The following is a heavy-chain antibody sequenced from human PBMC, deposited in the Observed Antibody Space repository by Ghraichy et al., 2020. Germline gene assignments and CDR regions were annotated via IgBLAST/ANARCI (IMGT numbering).Heavy chain of an antibody. D-gene: IGHD3-22*01. CDR3: AVGYDSRGSYGVDV. CDR1: GFTFSTYW. Sequence: GGSLRLSCAASGFTFSTYWMHWVRQAPGKGLVWVLRINSDGSTTNYADSVKGRFTISRDNAKNTLYLQMNSLRGEDTAVYYCAVGYDSRGSYGVDVWGQGTTVAVSS. J-gene: IGHJ6*02. V-gene: IGHV3-74*01. CDR2: INSDGSTT.